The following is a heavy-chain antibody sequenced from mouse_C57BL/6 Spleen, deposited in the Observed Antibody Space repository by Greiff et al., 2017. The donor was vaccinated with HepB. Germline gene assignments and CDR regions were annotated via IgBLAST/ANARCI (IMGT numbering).Heavy chain of an antibody. CDR1: GFNIKDDY. CDR3: TVYYYDWYFDV. V-gene: IGHV14-4*01. J-gene: IGHJ1*03. D-gene: IGHD1-1*01. Sequence: VQLQQSGAELVRPGASVKLSCTASGFNIKDDYMPWVKQRPEQGLEWIGWIDPENGDTEYASKFQGKATITADTSSNTAYLQLSSLTSEDTAVYYCTVYYYDWYFDVWGTGTTVTVSS. CDR2: IDPENGDT.